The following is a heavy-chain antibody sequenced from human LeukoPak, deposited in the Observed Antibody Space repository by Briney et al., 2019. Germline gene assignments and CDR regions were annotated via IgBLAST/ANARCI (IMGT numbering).Heavy chain of an antibody. Sequence: PGGSQRLSCAASGFTFSSYGMHWVRQAPGKGLEWVAVIWYDGSNKYYADSVKGRFTISRDNSKNTLYLQMNTLRAEDTAVYYCARVLTIFGVVNVYYYCGMDVWGQGTTVTVSS. J-gene: IGHJ6*02. V-gene: IGHV3-33*01. CDR2: IWYDGSNK. D-gene: IGHD3-3*01. CDR1: GFTFSSYG. CDR3: ARVLTIFGVVNVYYYCGMDV.